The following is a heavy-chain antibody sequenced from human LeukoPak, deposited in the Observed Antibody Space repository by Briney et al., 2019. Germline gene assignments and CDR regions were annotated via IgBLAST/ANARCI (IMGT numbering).Heavy chain of an antibody. CDR2: ISGSGGST. D-gene: IGHD1-26*01. J-gene: IGHJ5*02. CDR3: AKDPYSGNELNWFDP. CDR1: GFTFSSYA. Sequence: GGSLRLSCAASGFTFSSYAMSWVRQAPGKGLEWVSAISGSGGSTYCADSVKGRFTISRDNSKNTLYLQMNSLRAEDTAVYYCAKDPYSGNELNWFDPWGQGTLVTVSS. V-gene: IGHV3-23*01.